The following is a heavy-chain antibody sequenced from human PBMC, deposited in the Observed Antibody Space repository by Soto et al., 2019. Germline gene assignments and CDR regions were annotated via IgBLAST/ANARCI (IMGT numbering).Heavy chain of an antibody. D-gene: IGHD4-17*01. CDR1: GGSISSSSYY. Sequence: TSETLSLTCTVSGGSISSSSYYWGWIRQPPGKGLEWIGSIYYSGSTYYNPSLKSRVTISVDTSKNQFSLKLSSVTAADTAVYYCARIMTTVVTNFDYWGQGTLVTVSS. V-gene: IGHV4-39*01. CDR3: ARIMTTVVTNFDY. J-gene: IGHJ4*02. CDR2: IYYSGST.